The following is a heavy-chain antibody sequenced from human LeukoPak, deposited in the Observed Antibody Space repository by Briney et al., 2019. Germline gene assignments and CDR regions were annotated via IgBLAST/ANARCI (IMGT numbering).Heavy chain of an antibody. Sequence: PGGSLRLSCAASGFTFSSYGMSWVRQAPGKGLEWVSYISRSSSTIYYADSVEGRFTISRDNAKNSLYLQMYSLRAEDTAVYYCAELGITMIGGVWGKGTTVTISS. D-gene: IGHD3-10*02. J-gene: IGHJ6*04. CDR3: AELGITMIGGV. CDR2: ISRSSSTI. CDR1: GFTFSSYG. V-gene: IGHV3-48*01.